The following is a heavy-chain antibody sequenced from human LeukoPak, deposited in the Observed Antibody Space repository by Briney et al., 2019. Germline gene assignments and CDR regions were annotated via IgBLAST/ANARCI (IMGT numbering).Heavy chain of an antibody. D-gene: IGHD1-26*01. J-gene: IGHJ4*02. Sequence: SETLSLTXSVSGGSISSYYWSWIRQPAGKGLEWIGRLYTSGSTNYNPSLKSRVTMSVDTSKNQFSLKLSSVTAADTAVYYCARDGGVGAQYYFDYWGQGTLVTVSS. V-gene: IGHV4-4*07. CDR2: LYTSGST. CDR1: GGSISSYY. CDR3: ARDGGVGAQYYFDY.